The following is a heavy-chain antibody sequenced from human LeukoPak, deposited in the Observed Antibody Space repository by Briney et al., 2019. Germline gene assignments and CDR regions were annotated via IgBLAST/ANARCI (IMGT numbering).Heavy chain of an antibody. CDR3: ARAAAMVPWFDP. J-gene: IGHJ5*02. D-gene: IGHD5-18*01. Sequence: PSETLSLTCAVYGGSFSGYYWSWIRQPPGKGLEWIGEINHSGSTNYNPSLKGRVTISVDTSKNQFSLKLSSVTAADTAVYYCARAAAMVPWFDPWGQGTLVTVSS. CDR1: GGSFSGYY. V-gene: IGHV4-34*01. CDR2: INHSGST.